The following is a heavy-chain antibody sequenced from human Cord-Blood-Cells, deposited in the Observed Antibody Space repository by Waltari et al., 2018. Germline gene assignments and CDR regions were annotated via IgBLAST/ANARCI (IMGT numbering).Heavy chain of an antibody. D-gene: IGHD5-18*01. CDR2: INPNSGGT. V-gene: IGHV1-2*04. J-gene: IGHJ6*02. CDR3: AREGEYSYGYYYYYYGMDV. Sequence: QVQLVQSGAEVKKPGASVKVSCKASGYTFTGYYMHWVRQAPGQGLEWMGWINPNSGGTNYAQKFQGWVTMTRDTSISTAYMELSRLRSDDTAVYYCAREGEYSYGYYYYYYGMDVWGQGTTVTVSS. CDR1: GYTFTGYY.